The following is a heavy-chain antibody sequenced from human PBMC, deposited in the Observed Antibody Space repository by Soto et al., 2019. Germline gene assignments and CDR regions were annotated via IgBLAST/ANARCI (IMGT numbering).Heavy chain of an antibody. CDR3: ARGVCGDKLWFEDSHYYYYGMDV. D-gene: IGHD3-10*01. V-gene: IGHV3-21*01. CDR1: GFTFSSYS. Sequence: GGSLRLSCAASGFTFSSYSMNWVRQAPGKGLEWVSSISSSSSYRYYADSVKGRFTISRDKAKNSLYLQMNSLRAEDTAVDYCARGVCGDKLWFEDSHYYYYGMDVWGQGTTVTVSS. J-gene: IGHJ6*02. CDR2: ISSSSSYR.